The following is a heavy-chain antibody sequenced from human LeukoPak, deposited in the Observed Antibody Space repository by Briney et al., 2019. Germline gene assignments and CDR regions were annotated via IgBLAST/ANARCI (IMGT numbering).Heavy chain of an antibody. CDR2: VNGNGGST. D-gene: IGHD3-16*02. CDR3: AKSLYGGCDY. J-gene: IGHJ4*02. V-gene: IGHV3-23*01. CDR1: GFSFSTHA. Sequence: GGSLRLSCAASGFSFSTHAMSWVRQAPGKGLEWVSGVNGNGGSTSYADSVKGRFTIFRDNSKNTVYLQMNSLRVEDTAVYYCAKSLYGGCDYWGQGTVVTVSS.